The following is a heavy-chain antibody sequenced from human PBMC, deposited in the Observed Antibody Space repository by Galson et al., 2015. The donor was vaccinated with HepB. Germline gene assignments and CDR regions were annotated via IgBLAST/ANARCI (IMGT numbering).Heavy chain of an antibody. V-gene: IGHV4-61*08. CDR2: IYYSGTT. D-gene: IGHD1-26*01. CDR3: AKIEWGLLRWFDP. Sequence: SETLSLTCTVSGDSVSRDDTYWSWIRQPPGKGLERIGYIYYSGTTNFNPSLKSRVTISVDTSKNQFSLKLTSVTAADTAMYYCAKIEWGLLRWFDPWGQGTLVTVSS. CDR1: GDSVSRDDTY. J-gene: IGHJ5*02.